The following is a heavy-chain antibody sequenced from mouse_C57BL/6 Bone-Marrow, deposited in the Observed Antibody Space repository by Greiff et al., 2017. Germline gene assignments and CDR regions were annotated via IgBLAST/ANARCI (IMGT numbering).Heavy chain of an antibody. CDR3: ARNYPAWFAY. Sequence: QVHVKQPGAELVKPGASVKLSCKASGYTFTSYWMQWVKQRPGQGLEWIGGIDPSDSYTNYNQKFKGKATLTVDTSSSTAYMQLSSLTSEDSAVYYCARNYPAWFAYWGQGTLVTVSA. V-gene: IGHV1-50*01. CDR1: GYTFTSYW. CDR2: IDPSDSYT. J-gene: IGHJ3*01. D-gene: IGHD1-1*02.